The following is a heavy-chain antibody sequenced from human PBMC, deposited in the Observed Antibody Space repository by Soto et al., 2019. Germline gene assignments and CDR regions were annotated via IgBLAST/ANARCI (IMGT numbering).Heavy chain of an antibody. V-gene: IGHV6-1*01. CDR2: TYYRSKWYN. D-gene: IGHD4-17*01. Sequence: QVQLPQSGPGLVKPSQTLSLTCAISGDSVSSNSAAWNWSLQSPSSGLEGLGRTYYRSKWYNDSAVAVRSLIHINPEPSKNQFALHLNSVTPEDTAVYYCAREGDYGGNAGVGRVLSVDIWGQGTMVTVSS. J-gene: IGHJ3*02. CDR1: GDSVSSNSAA. CDR3: AREGDYGGNAGVGRVLSVDI.